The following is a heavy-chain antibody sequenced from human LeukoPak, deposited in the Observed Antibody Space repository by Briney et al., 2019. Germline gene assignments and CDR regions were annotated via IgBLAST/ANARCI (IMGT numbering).Heavy chain of an antibody. CDR2: IYYSGST. V-gene: IGHV4-59*01. Sequence: SETLSLTCTVSGGSISSYYWSWIRQPPGKGLEWIGYIYYSGSTNYNPSLKSRVTISVDTSKNQFSLNLTSVTAADTAVYYCARASYNYASFDYWGQGTLVTVSS. CDR3: ARASYNYASFDY. J-gene: IGHJ4*02. D-gene: IGHD3-10*01. CDR1: GGSISSYY.